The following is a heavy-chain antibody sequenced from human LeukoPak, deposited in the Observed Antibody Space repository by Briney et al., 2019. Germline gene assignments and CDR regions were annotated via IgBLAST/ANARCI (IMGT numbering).Heavy chain of an antibody. J-gene: IGHJ3*02. CDR3: ARDSPFSHDAFDI. CDR2: IYSGGST. CDR1: GFTVSSNY. Sequence: GGSLRLSCAASGFTVSSNYMSWVRQAPGKGLEWVSVIYSGGSTYYADSVKGRFTISRDNSKNTLYLQMNSLRAEDTAVYYCARDSPFSHDAFDIWGQGTMVTVSS. V-gene: IGHV3-53*01.